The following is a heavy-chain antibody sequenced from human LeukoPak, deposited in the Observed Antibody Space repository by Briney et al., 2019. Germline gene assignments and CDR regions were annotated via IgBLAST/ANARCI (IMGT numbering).Heavy chain of an antibody. CDR1: GFTFSSYA. J-gene: IGHJ4*02. D-gene: IGHD4-17*01. V-gene: IGHV3-30-3*01. Sequence: PGGSLRLSCAASGFTFSSYAMHWVRQAPGKGLEWVAVISYDGSNKYYADSVKGRFTISRDNSKNTLYLQMDSLRAEDTALYYCAKDTSDYGDSYGTPYFDYWGQGTLVTVSS. CDR3: AKDTSDYGDSYGTPYFDY. CDR2: ISYDGSNK.